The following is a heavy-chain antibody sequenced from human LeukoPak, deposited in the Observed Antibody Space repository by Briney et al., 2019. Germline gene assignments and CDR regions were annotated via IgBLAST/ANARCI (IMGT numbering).Heavy chain of an antibody. J-gene: IGHJ4*02. CDR1: GFTFTGYS. CDR3: VRHRTASDY. CDR2: ISPSSSYI. Sequence: KSGGSLRLSCVASGFTFTGYSMHWLRQAPGKGLEWVSSISPSSSYIFYSDSLKGRFTISRDNAKNSLYLQMNSLRVEDTAVYYCVRHRTASDYWGLGALVTVSS. V-gene: IGHV3-21*01. D-gene: IGHD3-16*02.